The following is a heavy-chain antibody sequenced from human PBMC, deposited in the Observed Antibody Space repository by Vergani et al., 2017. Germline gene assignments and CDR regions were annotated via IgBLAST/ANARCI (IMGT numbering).Heavy chain of an antibody. V-gene: IGHV1-69*13. Sequence: QVQLVQSGAEVKKPGSSVKVSCKASGGTFSSYAISWVRQAPGQGLEWRGRIIPIFGTANYAQKFQGRVTLTADESTSTAYMELSSLRSEDTAVYYCARDPFDRHSFPGWGQGTMVTVSS. D-gene: IGHD3-16*01. CDR2: IIPIFGTA. CDR3: ARDPFDRHSFPG. CDR1: GGTFSSYA. J-gene: IGHJ3*01.